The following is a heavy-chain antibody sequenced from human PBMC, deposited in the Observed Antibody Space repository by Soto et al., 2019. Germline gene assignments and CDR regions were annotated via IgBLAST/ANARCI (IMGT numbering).Heavy chain of an antibody. CDR3: ARVLPSITIFGPENWFDP. J-gene: IGHJ5*02. V-gene: IGHV3-11*06. D-gene: IGHD3-10*02. CDR2: ISSSSSYT. CDR1: GFTFSDYY. Sequence: SLRLSCAASGFTFSDYYMSWIRQAPGKGLEWVSYISSSSSYTKYADSVKGRFTISRDNAKNSLYLQMNSLRAEDTAVYYCARVLPSITIFGPENWFDPVGQGTLDTVSS.